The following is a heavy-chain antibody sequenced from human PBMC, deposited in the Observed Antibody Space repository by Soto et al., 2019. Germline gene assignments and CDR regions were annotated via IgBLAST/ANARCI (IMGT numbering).Heavy chain of an antibody. J-gene: IGHJ6*02. CDR2: IIPIFGTA. Sequence: GASVKVSCKASGGTFSSYAISWVLQAPGQGLEWMGGIIPIFGTANYAQKFKGRVTITADESTSTAYMELSSLRSEDTAVYYCARGNVDIVATITPYYYYGMDVWGQGTTVTVSS. CDR1: GGTFSSYA. D-gene: IGHD5-12*01. V-gene: IGHV1-69*13. CDR3: ARGNVDIVATITPYYYYGMDV.